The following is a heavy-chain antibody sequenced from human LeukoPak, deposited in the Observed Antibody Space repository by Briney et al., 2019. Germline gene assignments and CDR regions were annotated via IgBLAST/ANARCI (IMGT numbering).Heavy chain of an antibody. Sequence: ASVKVSCKASGGTFSSYAISWVRQAPGQGLEWMGGIIPIFGTANYAQKFQGRVTITTDESTSTAYMELSSLRSEDTAVYCCASGSYDTTGFYYYYMDVWGKGTTVTVSS. V-gene: IGHV1-69*05. CDR3: ASGSYDTTGFYYYYMDV. CDR2: IIPIFGTA. CDR1: GGTFSSYA. D-gene: IGHD1-26*01. J-gene: IGHJ6*03.